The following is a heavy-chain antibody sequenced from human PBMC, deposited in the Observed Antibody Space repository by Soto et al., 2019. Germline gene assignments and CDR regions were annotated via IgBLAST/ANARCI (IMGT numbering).Heavy chain of an antibody. CDR1: GYSFTSYW. CDR2: IYPGDSDT. V-gene: IGHV5-51*01. D-gene: IGHD3-10*01. CDR3: ARHHYYGSGSYYISEYYYGMDV. Sequence: SLKISCKGSGYSFTSYWIGWVRQMPGKGLEWMGIIYPGDSDTRYSPSFQGQVTISADKSISTAYLQWSSLKASDTAMYYCARHHYYGSGSYYISEYYYGMDVWGQGTTVTVSS. J-gene: IGHJ6*02.